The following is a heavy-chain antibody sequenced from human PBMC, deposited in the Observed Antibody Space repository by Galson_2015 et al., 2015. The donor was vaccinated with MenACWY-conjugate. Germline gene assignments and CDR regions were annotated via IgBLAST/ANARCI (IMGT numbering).Heavy chain of an antibody. D-gene: IGHD1-26*01. Sequence: QSGAEVKKPGESLKISCKTTGYSFITYWIAWVRQMPGTGLEWMGLISPGDSNTRYSPSFQGQVTISADKSISTAYLQWSSLKASDTAMYYCARHPPGGRGMDVWGQGTTVTVSS. V-gene: IGHV5-51*01. CDR1: GYSFITYW. J-gene: IGHJ6*02. CDR3: ARHPPGGRGMDV. CDR2: ISPGDSNT.